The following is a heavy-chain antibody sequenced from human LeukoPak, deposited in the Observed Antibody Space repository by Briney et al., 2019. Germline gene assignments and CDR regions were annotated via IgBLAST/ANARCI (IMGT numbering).Heavy chain of an antibody. CDR1: GYTFTVHY. Sequence: ASVKVSCKASGYTFTVHYMHWLRQAPGQGLEWMGWIKPDSGATNFAQNFQGRVTMTSDTSISTAYMELSSLTSDDTAMYYCARDHDYGPDYWGQGTLVTVSA. D-gene: IGHD4/OR15-4a*01. CDR3: ARDHDYGPDY. J-gene: IGHJ4*02. V-gene: IGHV1-2*02. CDR2: IKPDSGAT.